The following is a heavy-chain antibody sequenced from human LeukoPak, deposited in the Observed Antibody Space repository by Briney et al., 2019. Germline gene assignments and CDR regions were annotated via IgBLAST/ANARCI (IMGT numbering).Heavy chain of an antibody. CDR1: GFTFSSYA. Sequence: GGSLRLSCAASGFTFSSYAMSWVRQAPGKGLEWVSAISGSGGSTYYADSVKGRFTISRGNSKNTLYLQMNSLRAGDTAVYYCAKSQLLWFGELSVWFDPWGQGTLVTVSS. D-gene: IGHD3-10*01. CDR3: AKSQLLWFGELSVWFDP. CDR2: ISGSGGST. J-gene: IGHJ5*02. V-gene: IGHV3-23*01.